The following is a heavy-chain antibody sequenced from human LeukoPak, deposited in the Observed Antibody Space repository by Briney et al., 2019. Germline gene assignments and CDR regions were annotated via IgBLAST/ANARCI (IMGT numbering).Heavy chain of an antibody. CDR1: GFTFSGSA. D-gene: IGHD5-18*01. V-gene: IGHV3-73*01. CDR2: IRSKANSYAT. Sequence: QPGGSLRLSCAASGFTFSGSAMHWVRQASGKGLEWVGRIRSKANSYATAYAASVKGRFTISRDDSKNTAYLQMNSLKTEDTAVYYCTRAVGDTAMVIYWGQGTLVTVSS. J-gene: IGHJ4*02. CDR3: TRAVGDTAMVIY.